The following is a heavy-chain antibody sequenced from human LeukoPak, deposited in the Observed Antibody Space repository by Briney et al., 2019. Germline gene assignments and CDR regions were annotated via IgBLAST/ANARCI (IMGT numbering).Heavy chain of an antibody. CDR3: AKDLGDILTGYYYGFAFDI. CDR2: ISWNSGSI. V-gene: IGHV3-9*01. J-gene: IGHJ3*02. D-gene: IGHD3-9*01. Sequence: GGSLRLSYAASGFTFDDYAMHWVRQAPGKGLEWVSGISWNSGSIGYADSVKGRFTISRDNAKNSLYLQMNSLRAEDTALYYCAKDLGDILTGYYYGFAFDIWGQGTMVTVSS. CDR1: GFTFDDYA.